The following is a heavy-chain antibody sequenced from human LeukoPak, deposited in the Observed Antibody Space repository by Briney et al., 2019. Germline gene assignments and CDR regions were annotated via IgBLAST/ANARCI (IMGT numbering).Heavy chain of an antibody. CDR1: GGTFSSYA. J-gene: IGHJ4*02. CDR2: IIPIFGTA. Sequence: ALVKVSCKASGGTFSSYAISWVRQAPGQGLEWMGGIIPIFGTANYAQKFQGRVTITADKSTSTAYMELSSLRSEDTAVYYCAILSGYSYGYMGYWGQGTLVTVSS. V-gene: IGHV1-69*06. CDR3: AILSGYSYGYMGY. D-gene: IGHD5-18*01.